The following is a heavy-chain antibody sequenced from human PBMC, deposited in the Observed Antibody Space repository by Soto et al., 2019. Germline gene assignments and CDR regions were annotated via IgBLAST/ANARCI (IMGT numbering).Heavy chain of an antibody. J-gene: IGHJ6*03. D-gene: IGHD3-3*01. Sequence: GASVKVSCKASGYTFTSYGISWVRQAPGQGLEWMGWISAYNGNTNYAQKLQGRVTMTTDTSTSTAYMELRSLRSDDTAVYYCASDSRFLEWLLETAYYYYYMDVWGKGTTVTVSS. V-gene: IGHV1-18*01. CDR3: ASDSRFLEWLLETAYYYYYMDV. CDR2: ISAYNGNT. CDR1: GYTFTSYG.